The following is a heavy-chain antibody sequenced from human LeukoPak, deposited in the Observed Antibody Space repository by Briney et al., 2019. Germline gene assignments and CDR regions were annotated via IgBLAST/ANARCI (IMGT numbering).Heavy chain of an antibody. V-gene: IGHV3-33*01. D-gene: IGHD2-2*01. J-gene: IGHJ6*03. CDR1: GFTFSSYG. Sequence: GGSLRLSCAASGFTFSSYGMHWVRQAPGKGLEWVAVIWYDGSNKYYADSVKGRFTISRGNSKNTLYLQMNSLRAEDTAVYYCARAYCSSTSCYRYMDVWGKGTTVTVSS. CDR3: ARAYCSSTSCYRYMDV. CDR2: IWYDGSNK.